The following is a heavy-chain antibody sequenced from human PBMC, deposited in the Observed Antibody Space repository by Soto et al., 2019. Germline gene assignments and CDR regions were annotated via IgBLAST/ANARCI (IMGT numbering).Heavy chain of an antibody. Sequence: SETLSLTCTFSCDSISGYYWTWIRQPAGKGLEWIGRIYSSGITNFNPSLKGRVTMSVDTPKNQFSLKVNSVTAADTAVYYCARIYDSSGYYEFDYWGQGTLVTVSS. V-gene: IGHV4-4*07. D-gene: IGHD3-22*01. CDR3: ARIYDSSGYYEFDY. J-gene: IGHJ4*02. CDR1: CDSISGYY. CDR2: IYSSGIT.